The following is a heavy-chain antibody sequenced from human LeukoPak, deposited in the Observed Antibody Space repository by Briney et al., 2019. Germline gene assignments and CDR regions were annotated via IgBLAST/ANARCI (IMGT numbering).Heavy chain of an antibody. CDR2: IRNDGTDK. V-gene: IGHV3-30*02. Sequence: GGSLRLSCAASGFTFRNYGMHRVRQAPGKGLHWVAFIRNDGTDKYYTDAVKGRFTISRDNSKNTLYLQMNSLRTEDTAVYYCAKAEEGYCSGGSCYSLNYWGQGALVTVSS. CDR1: GFTFRNYG. J-gene: IGHJ4*02. CDR3: AKAEEGYCSGGSCYSLNY. D-gene: IGHD2-15*01.